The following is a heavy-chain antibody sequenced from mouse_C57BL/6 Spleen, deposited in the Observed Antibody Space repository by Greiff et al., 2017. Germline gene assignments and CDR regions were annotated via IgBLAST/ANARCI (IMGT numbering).Heavy chain of an antibody. V-gene: IGHV14-2*01. CDR1: GFNIKDYY. D-gene: IGHD1-1*01. J-gene: IGHJ1*03. Sequence: EVKVVESGAELVKPGASVKLSCTASGFNIKDYYIHWVKQRTEQGLEWIGRIDPEDGETKYAPKFQGKATISADTSSNTAYLQLSSLTSEATAVYYCARRWVITTVVATGFDVWGTGTTVTVSA. CDR3: ARRWVITTVVATGFDV. CDR2: IDPEDGET.